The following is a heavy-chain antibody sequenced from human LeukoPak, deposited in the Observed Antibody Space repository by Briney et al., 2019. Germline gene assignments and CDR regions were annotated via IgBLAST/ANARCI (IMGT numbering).Heavy chain of an antibody. D-gene: IGHD6-19*01. CDR2: IHYSGST. CDR3: AGGGWYEDY. CDR1: GGSISGHY. Sequence: PSETLSLTCTVSGGSISGHYWSWIRQPPGKGLEWIGYIHYSGSTNYNASLTSRVTLSVDTSKNQFSLRLTSVTAADTAVYYCAGGGWYEDYWGQGTLVTVSS. J-gene: IGHJ4*02. V-gene: IGHV4-59*11.